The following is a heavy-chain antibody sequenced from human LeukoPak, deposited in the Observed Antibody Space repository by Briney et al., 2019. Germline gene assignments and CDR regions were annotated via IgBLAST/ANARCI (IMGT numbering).Heavy chain of an antibody. CDR2: INTDGSST. V-gene: IGHV3-74*01. Sequence: GGSLRLSCAASGFTFSSYWMHWVRQTPGKGLVWVSRINTDGSSTSYADSVKGRFTISRDNAKNTLYMQMNSLRAEDTAVYYCARHRTPLTGLVYFDYWGQGTLVTVSS. CDR3: ARHRTPLTGLVYFDY. J-gene: IGHJ4*02. D-gene: IGHD2-8*02. CDR1: GFTFSSYW.